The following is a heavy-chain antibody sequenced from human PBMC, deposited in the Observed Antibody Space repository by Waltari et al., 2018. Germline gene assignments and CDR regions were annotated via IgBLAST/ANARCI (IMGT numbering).Heavy chain of an antibody. CDR1: DSSFGNID. CDR3: TSWRVVAGTGWFDS. J-gene: IGHJ5*01. Sequence: EVQLLESGGGLVQPGGPLGSSGPASDSSFGNIDWAWVRQAPGKGLEWVSGIRNSGGNTYYGDSVKGRFAISRDNSRNTLHLQMNGLRAEDTAIYYCTSWRVVAGTGWFDSWGQGTLVTVSS. V-gene: IGHV3-23*01. CDR2: IRNSGGNT. D-gene: IGHD2-15*01.